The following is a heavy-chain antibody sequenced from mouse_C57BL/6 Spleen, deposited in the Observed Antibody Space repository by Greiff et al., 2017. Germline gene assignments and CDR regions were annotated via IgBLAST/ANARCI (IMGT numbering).Heavy chain of an antibody. CDR2: ISSGSSTI. CDR1: GFTFSDYG. CDR3: ARDYGSSWWYFDV. V-gene: IGHV5-17*01. D-gene: IGHD1-1*01. J-gene: IGHJ1*03. Sequence: EVMLVESGGGLVKPGGSLKLSCAASGFTFSDYGMHWVRQAPEKGLEWVAYISSGSSTIYYADTVKGRFTISRDNAKNTLFLQMTSLRSEDTAMYYCARDYGSSWWYFDVWGTGTTVTVSS.